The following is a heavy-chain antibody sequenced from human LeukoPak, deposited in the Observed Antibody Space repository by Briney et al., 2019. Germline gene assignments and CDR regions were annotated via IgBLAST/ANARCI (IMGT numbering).Heavy chain of an antibody. V-gene: IGHV1-46*01. CDR3: ARDSLYGVVDY. CDR2: INPSGGST. D-gene: IGHD4-17*01. CDR1: GYTFTSYY. J-gene: IGHJ4*02. Sequence: ALVKVSCKTSGYTFTSYYIHWVRQAPGQGLEWMGIINPSGGSTSYAQKFQGRVTMTRDTSTSTVYMYLSSLRSEDMAVYYCARDSLYGVVDYWGQGTLVTVSS.